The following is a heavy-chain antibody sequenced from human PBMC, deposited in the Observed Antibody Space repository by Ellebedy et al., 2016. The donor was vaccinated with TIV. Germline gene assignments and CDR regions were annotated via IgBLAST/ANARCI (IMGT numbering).Heavy chain of an antibody. CDR3: ARRASYGDYAVQVNPWFDP. D-gene: IGHD4-17*01. J-gene: IGHJ5*02. Sequence: PGGSLRLSCAAPGFNFRSYWMAWVRQAPGKGLKWVAKIRQEGDEIYYVELVKGRFTISRDNAKNSRFLQMNSLRVEDTAVYYCARRASYGDYAVQVNPWFDPWGQGTLVTVSS. V-gene: IGHV3-7*01. CDR2: IRQEGDEI. CDR1: GFNFRSYW.